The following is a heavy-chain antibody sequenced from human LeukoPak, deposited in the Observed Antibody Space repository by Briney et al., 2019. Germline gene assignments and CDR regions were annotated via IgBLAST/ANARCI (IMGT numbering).Heavy chain of an antibody. CDR2: IYYSGST. J-gene: IGHJ4*02. Sequence: SETLSLTCTVSGGSISSYYWSWIRQPPGKGLEWIGYIYYSGSTNYNPSLKSRVTISVDTFKNQFSLKLSSVTAADTAVYYCARLSRDGYSHFDYWGQGTLVTVSS. V-gene: IGHV4-59*01. D-gene: IGHD5-24*01. CDR3: ARLSRDGYSHFDY. CDR1: GGSISSYY.